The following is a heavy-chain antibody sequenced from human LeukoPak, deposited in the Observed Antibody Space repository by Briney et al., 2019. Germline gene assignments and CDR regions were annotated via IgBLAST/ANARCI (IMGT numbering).Heavy chain of an antibody. J-gene: IGHJ4*02. V-gene: IGHV3-23*01. CDR2: IRGSGDRA. D-gene: IGHD6-19*01. CDR3: AKGLTGWRSGRGGVFNN. Sequence: GGSLRLSCAASGFTFSNYAMSWVRQAPGKGLEWVSAIRGSGDRAYYADSVKGRFTISRDNSRKTLFLQMNSLRADDTAVYYCAKGLTGWRSGRGGVFNNWGQGTLVTVSS. CDR1: GFTFSNYA.